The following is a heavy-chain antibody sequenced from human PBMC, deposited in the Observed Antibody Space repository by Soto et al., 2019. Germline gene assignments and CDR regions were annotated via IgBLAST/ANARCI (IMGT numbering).Heavy chain of an antibody. CDR1: GGSISSYY. D-gene: IGHD1-7*01. J-gene: IGHJ6*02. V-gene: IGHV4-59*01. CDR2: IYYSGST. CDR3: ARKSSNYAYYYYYGMGV. Sequence: SETLSLTCTVSGGSISSYYWSWIRQPPGEGLEWIGYIYYSGSTNYNPSLKSRVTMSVDTSKNQFSLKLSSVTAADTAVYYCARKSSNYAYYYYYGMGVWGQGTTVTVSS.